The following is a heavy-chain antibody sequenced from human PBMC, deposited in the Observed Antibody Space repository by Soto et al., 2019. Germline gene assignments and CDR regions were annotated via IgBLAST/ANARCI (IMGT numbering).Heavy chain of an antibody. CDR3: ARRADYYYGSGSYYNPPWFDP. Sequence: SETLSLTCTFSGGSIRSSSYYLGWIRQPPGKGLEWIGSIYYSGSTYYNPSLKSRVTISVDTSKNQFSLKLSSVTAADTAVYYCARRADYYYGSGSYYNPPWFDPWGQGTLVTVSS. V-gene: IGHV4-39*01. D-gene: IGHD3-10*01. J-gene: IGHJ5*02. CDR2: IYYSGST. CDR1: GGSIRSSSYY.